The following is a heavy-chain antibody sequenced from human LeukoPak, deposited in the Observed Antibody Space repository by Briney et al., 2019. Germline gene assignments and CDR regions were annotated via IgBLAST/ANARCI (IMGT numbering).Heavy chain of an antibody. J-gene: IGHJ4*02. CDR2: ISNSSSTI. CDR3: ARSLVVGATYPYY. D-gene: IGHD1-26*01. Sequence: GGSLRLSCEASGFTFHTSWMYWVRQAPGQGLGWVSYISNSSSTIYYAGSVKGRFTISRDNAKNSLYLQLNSLRAEDTAVYYCARSLVVGATYPYYWGQGTLVTVSS. CDR1: GFTFHTSW. V-gene: IGHV3-48*01.